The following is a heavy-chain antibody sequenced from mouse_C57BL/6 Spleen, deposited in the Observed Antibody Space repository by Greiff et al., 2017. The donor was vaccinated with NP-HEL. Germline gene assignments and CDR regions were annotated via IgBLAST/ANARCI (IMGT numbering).Heavy chain of an antibody. CDR3: AKSGRADY. CDR1: GFTFSDYG. V-gene: IGHV5-17*01. J-gene: IGHJ2*01. D-gene: IGHD3-2*02. Sequence: EVQLVESGGGLVKPGGSLKLSCAASGFTFSDYGMHWVRQAPEKGLEWVAYISSGSSTIYYADTVKGRFTISRDNAKNTLFLQMTSLRSEDTAMYYCAKSGRADYWGQGTTLTVSS. CDR2: ISSGSSTI.